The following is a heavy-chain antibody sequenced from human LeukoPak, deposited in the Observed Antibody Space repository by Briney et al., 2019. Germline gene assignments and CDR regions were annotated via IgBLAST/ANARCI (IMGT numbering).Heavy chain of an antibody. Sequence: ASVKVSCKASGYTFTSYDINWVRQAPGQGLEWMGWMNPNSGNTGYAQKFQGRVTMTRNTSKSTAYMELSSLRSEDTAVYYCARGISRWLPTDQFDYWGQGTLVTVSS. CDR1: GYTFTSYD. J-gene: IGHJ4*02. CDR3: ARGISRWLPTDQFDY. V-gene: IGHV1-8*01. CDR2: MNPNSGNT. D-gene: IGHD5-24*01.